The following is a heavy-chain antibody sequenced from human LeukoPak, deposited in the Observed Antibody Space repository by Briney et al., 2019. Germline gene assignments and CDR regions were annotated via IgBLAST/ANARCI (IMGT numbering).Heavy chain of an antibody. CDR1: GDSIRSNNYY. D-gene: IGHD3-3*01. V-gene: IGHV4-39*01. CDR3: QSRFLEWLLDY. CDR2: IYDTGST. Sequence: PSVTLSLTCTVSGDSIRSNNYYWGWIRQPPGKGLEWIGSIYDTGSTFYNPSLKTRVIISVDTSKNQFSLKLSSVTAADTAVYYCQSRFLEWLLDYWGQGTLVTVSS. J-gene: IGHJ4*02.